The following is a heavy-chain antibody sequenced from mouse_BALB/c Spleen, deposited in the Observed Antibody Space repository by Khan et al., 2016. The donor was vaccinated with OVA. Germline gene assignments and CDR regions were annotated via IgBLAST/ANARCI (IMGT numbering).Heavy chain of an antibody. CDR2: IHPSDSET. D-gene: IGHD1-2*01. J-gene: IGHJ1*01. V-gene: IGHV1-69*02. Sequence: QVQLQQPGAELVRPGASVKLSCKASGYSFTSYWLNWVKQRPGQGLEWIGLIHPSDSETMLNQKFKAKATLTVDKSSSTAFMQLSSPTSADSAVYYGARGTTASYWYFDVWGAGTTVTVSS. CDR1: GYSFTSYW. CDR3: ARGTTASYWYFDV.